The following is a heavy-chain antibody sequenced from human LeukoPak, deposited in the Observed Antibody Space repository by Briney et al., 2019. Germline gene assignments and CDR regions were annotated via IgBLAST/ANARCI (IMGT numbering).Heavy chain of an antibody. CDR3: ARYSSSWYVPYYYYYMDV. D-gene: IGHD6-13*01. CDR1: GGSISSYY. J-gene: IGHJ6*03. CDR2: IYYSGST. V-gene: IGHV4-59*01. Sequence: PSETLSLTCTVSGGSISSYYWSWIRQPPGKGLEWVGYIYYSGSTNYNPSLKSRVTISVDTSKNQFSLKLSSVTAADTAVYYCARYSSSWYVPYYYYYMDVWGKGTTVTVSS.